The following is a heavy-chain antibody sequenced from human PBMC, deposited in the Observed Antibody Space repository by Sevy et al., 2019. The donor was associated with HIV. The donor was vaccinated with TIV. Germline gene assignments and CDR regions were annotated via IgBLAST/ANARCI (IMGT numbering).Heavy chain of an antibody. V-gene: IGHV3-21*01. Sequence: GGSLRLSYAASGFTFSSYSMNWVRQAPGKGLEWVSSISSSSSYIYYADSVKGRFTISRDNAKNSLYLQMNSLRAEDTAVYYCARDLRRSSYDFWSGYSGMDVWGQGTTVTVSS. CDR3: ARDLRRSSYDFWSGYSGMDV. J-gene: IGHJ6*02. D-gene: IGHD3-3*01. CDR2: ISSSSSYI. CDR1: GFTFSSYS.